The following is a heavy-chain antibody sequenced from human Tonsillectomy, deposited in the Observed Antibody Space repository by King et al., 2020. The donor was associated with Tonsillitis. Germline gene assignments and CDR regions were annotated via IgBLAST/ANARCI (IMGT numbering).Heavy chain of an antibody. J-gene: IGHJ6*02. CDR2: ISSSGSTI. V-gene: IGHV3-11*01. D-gene: IGHD4-11*01. Sequence: VQLVESGGGLVKPGGSLRLSCAASGFTFSDYYMSWIRQAPGKGLEWVSYISSSGSTIYYADSVKGRFTISRDNAKNSLYLQMNSLRAEDTAEYYCAREYYSNNRYYYYYYGMDVWGQGTTVTVSS. CDR3: AREYYSNNRYYYYYYGMDV. CDR1: GFTFSDYY.